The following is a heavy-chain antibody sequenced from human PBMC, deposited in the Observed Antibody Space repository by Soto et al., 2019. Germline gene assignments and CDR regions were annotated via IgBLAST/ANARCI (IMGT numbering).Heavy chain of an antibody. CDR3: AREGSGTYYT. Sequence: EVQLVESGGGLVQPGGSLRLSCAASGFTLSSNYMSWVRQAPGKGLEWVSVIYTNFRTDYADSVKGRFTISRDISKNTLYLQMNGLRAEDTAVYYCAREGSGTYYTWGQGTLVTVSS. D-gene: IGHD3-10*01. J-gene: IGHJ4*02. CDR1: GFTLSSNY. V-gene: IGHV3-66*01. CDR2: IYTNFRT.